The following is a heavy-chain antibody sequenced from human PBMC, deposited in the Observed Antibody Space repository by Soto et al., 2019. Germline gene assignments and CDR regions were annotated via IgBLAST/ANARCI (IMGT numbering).Heavy chain of an antibody. CDR2: IYHSGST. D-gene: IGHD2-8*01. Sequence: SETLSLTCAVSGGSISSSNWWSWVRQPPGKGLEWIGEIYHSGSTNYNPSRKSRVTISVDKSKNQFSLKLSSVTAADTAVYYCARKIVLMVYASYYYYGMDVWGQGTTVTVSS. J-gene: IGHJ6*02. CDR3: ARKIVLMVYASYYYYGMDV. CDR1: GGSISSSNW. V-gene: IGHV4-4*02.